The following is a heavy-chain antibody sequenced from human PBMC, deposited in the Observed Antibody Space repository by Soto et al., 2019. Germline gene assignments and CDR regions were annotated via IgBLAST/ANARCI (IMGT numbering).Heavy chain of an antibody. CDR2: MNPNSGNT. CDR1: GYTFTSYD. Sequence: QVPLVQSGAEVKKPGASVKVSCKASGYTFTSYDINWVRQATGQGLEWMGWMNPNSGNTGYAQKFQGRVTMTRNTSISTAYMELSSLRSEDTAVYYCARERASFYGMDVWGQGTTVTVSS. J-gene: IGHJ6*02. CDR3: ARERASFYGMDV. V-gene: IGHV1-8*01.